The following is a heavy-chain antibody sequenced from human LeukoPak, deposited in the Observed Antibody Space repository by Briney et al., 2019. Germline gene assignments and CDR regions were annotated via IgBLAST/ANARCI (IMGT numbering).Heavy chain of an antibody. Sequence: PGGSLRLSCAASGFTFSSYWMSWVRQAPGKGLEWVANIKQDGSEKYYVDSVKGRFTISRDNAKNSLYLQMNSLRAEDTAVYYCARRETYYYDSGGYSMDAFDIWGQGTMVTVSS. V-gene: IGHV3-7*03. CDR3: ARRETYYYDSGGYSMDAFDI. CDR1: GFTFSSYW. CDR2: IKQDGSEK. J-gene: IGHJ3*02. D-gene: IGHD3-22*01.